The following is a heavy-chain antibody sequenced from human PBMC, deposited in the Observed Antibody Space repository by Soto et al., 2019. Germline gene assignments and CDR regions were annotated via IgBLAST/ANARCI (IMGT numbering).Heavy chain of an antibody. V-gene: IGHV4-59*01. CDR1: GGSINSYY. CDR2: ISYSGST. Sequence: SETLSLTCSVSGGSINSYYWSWIRQPPGKGLEWIGYISYSGSTNYNPSLKSRVTISVDTSKNQFSLNLSSVTAADTAVYYCARSIPPEIQLRFQRGDYFDYWGQGTLVTVSS. D-gene: IGHD5-18*01. CDR3: ARSIPPEIQLRFQRGDYFDY. J-gene: IGHJ4*02.